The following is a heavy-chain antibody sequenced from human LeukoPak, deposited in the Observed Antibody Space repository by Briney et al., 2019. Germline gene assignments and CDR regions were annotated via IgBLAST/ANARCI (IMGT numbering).Heavy chain of an antibody. V-gene: IGHV1-69*04. CDR2: IIPILGIA. Sequence: SVKVSCKASGGTFSSYTISWVRQAPGQGLEWMGRIIPILGIANYAQKFQGRVTITADKSTSTAYMELSSLRSEDTAVYYCARDSLVPAATNYYYYYMDVWGKGTTVTVSS. CDR1: GGTFSSYT. D-gene: IGHD2-2*01. CDR3: ARDSLVPAATNYYYYYMDV. J-gene: IGHJ6*03.